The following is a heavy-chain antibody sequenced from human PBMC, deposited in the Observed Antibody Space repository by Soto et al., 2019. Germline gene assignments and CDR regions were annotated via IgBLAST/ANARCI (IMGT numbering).Heavy chain of an antibody. CDR1: GGSISGGDYY. CDR2: IYYSGST. Sequence: SETLSLTGTVSGGSISGGDYYWSWIRQPPGKGLEWIGYIYYSGSTYYNPSLKSRIAISIDTSKNQFSLKLRSVTAADTAVYYWAREGATLGGNHWFDPWGPGTLVTVS. V-gene: IGHV4-30-4*01. CDR3: AREGATLGGNHWFDP. J-gene: IGHJ5*02.